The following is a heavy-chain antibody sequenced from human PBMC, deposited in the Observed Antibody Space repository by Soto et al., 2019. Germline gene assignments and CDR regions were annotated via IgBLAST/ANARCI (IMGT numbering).Heavy chain of an antibody. CDR2: INPNSGGT. Sequence: QVQLVQSGAEVKKPGASVKVSCKASGYTFTGYYMHWVRQAPGQGLEWMGWINPNSGGTNYAQKFQGWVTMTSDTSISTAYMELSRLRSDDTAVYYCAISVAGIKRAFDIWGQGTMVTVSS. D-gene: IGHD6-19*01. CDR3: AISVAGIKRAFDI. CDR1: GYTFTGYY. J-gene: IGHJ3*02. V-gene: IGHV1-2*04.